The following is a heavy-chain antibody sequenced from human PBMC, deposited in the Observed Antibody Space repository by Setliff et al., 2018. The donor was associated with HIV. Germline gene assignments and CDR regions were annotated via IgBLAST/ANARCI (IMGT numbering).Heavy chain of an antibody. V-gene: IGHV3-11*06. Sequence: PGGSLRLSCAASGFTFSDYYMSWIRQAPGKGLEWVSYISGSSSYTNYADSVKGRFTISRDNAKNSLHLQMDSLRAEDTAVYYCARDNYYGSGVHYFDSWGQGTLVTVSS. CDR2: ISGSSSYT. D-gene: IGHD3-10*01. CDR3: ARDNYYGSGVHYFDS. J-gene: IGHJ4*02. CDR1: GFTFSDYY.